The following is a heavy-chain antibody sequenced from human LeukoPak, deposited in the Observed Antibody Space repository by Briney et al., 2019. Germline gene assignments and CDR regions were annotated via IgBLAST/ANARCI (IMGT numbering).Heavy chain of an antibody. Sequence: SETLSLTCTVSGGPISSDSYYWSWIRQPAGKGLEYIGRIYASGRTNYNPSLKSRVTISVDTSKNQFSLKLTSVTAADTAVYYCAARGYTVVLPAAKGGGPENSYYYMDVWGKGTTVTISS. J-gene: IGHJ6*03. D-gene: IGHD2-2*01. CDR1: GGPISSDSYY. V-gene: IGHV4-61*02. CDR3: AARGYTVVLPAAKGGGPENSYYYMDV. CDR2: IYASGRT.